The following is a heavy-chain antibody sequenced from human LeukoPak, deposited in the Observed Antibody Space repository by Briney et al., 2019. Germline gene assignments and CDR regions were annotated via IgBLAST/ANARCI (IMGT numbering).Heavy chain of an antibody. CDR2: VHYSGTT. CDR3: ARTARFKVFGVANGY. D-gene: IGHD3-3*01. CDR1: DGSITNYD. V-gene: IGHV4-59*01. Sequence: PSETLSLTCTVSDGSITNYDWSWVRQPPGKGLEFIGHVHYSGTTNYNPSLRSRVTISIDTSKKHFFLKLKSVTAADTAVYYCARTARFKVFGVANGYWGQGTLVTVSS. J-gene: IGHJ4*02.